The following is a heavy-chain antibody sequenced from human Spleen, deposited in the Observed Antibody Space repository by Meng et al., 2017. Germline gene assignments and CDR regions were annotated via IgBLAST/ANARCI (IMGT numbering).Heavy chain of an antibody. V-gene: IGHV3-11*01. Sequence: GGSLRLSCEASGFTFSDYYMSWIRQAPGKGLEWVSHIGRSGNYINYADSVKGRFTISRDNAENSLFLQMNSLRAEDTALYYCARVGTGDAFDLCGQGTMVTVSS. CDR1: GFTFSDYY. CDR2: IGRSGNYI. CDR3: ARVGTGDAFDL. D-gene: IGHD4-23*01. J-gene: IGHJ3*01.